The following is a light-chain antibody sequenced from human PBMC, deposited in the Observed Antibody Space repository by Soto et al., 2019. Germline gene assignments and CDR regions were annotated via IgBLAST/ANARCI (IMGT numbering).Light chain of an antibody. CDR3: QQYNNWIT. CDR1: QSVSGN. J-gene: IGKJ5*01. V-gene: IGKV3-15*01. CDR2: GAS. Sequence: EIVMTQSPATLSVSPGERATLSCRASQSVSGNLAWYQQKPGQAPRLLIYGASPRATGIPARFSGSGSGTEFTLTISSLQSEDFAVYYCQQYNNWITFGQGTRLEIK.